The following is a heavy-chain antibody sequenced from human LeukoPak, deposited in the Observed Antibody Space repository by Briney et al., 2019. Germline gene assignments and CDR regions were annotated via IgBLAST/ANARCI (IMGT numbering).Heavy chain of an antibody. Sequence: SETLSLACTVSGGSISNYFWSWVRQPPGKGLEWIGYIYYSGSTYYNPSLKSRVTISIDTSKNQFSLKLSSVTAADTAIYYCARRQYSGSDFDYWGQGTLVTVSS. V-gene: IGHV4-59*08. D-gene: IGHD1-26*01. CDR3: ARRQYSGSDFDY. CDR2: IYYSGST. J-gene: IGHJ4*02. CDR1: GGSISNYF.